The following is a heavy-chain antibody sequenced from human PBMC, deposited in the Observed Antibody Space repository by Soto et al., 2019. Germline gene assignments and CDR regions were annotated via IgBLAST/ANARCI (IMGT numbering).Heavy chain of an antibody. J-gene: IGHJ5*02. CDR2: ISGSSGST. CDR3: AKMVGATMWVNWFDP. CDR1: GFSLDSYA. D-gene: IGHD1-26*01. V-gene: IGHV3-23*01. Sequence: EVQLLESGGGLVQPGGSLRLSCAASGFSLDSYAMTWVRQAPGKGLEWVSAISGSSGSTYYADSVKGRFTISRDNSKNTLYLQMNSLRAEDTAVYYCAKMVGATMWVNWFDPWGQGTLVTVSS.